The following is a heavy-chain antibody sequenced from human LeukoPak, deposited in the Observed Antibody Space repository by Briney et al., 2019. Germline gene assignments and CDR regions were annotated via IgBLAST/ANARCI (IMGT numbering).Heavy chain of an antibody. CDR3: ARDGIAAVDFDY. J-gene: IGHJ4*02. D-gene: IGHD6-13*01. V-gene: IGHV3-23*01. CDR1: GFTFSSCA. CDR2: IIDSGNSL. Sequence: GGSLRLSCAASGFTFSSCAMSWVRQAPGKGLEWVSTIIDSGNSLYYADSVEGRFTISRDNSKNTLYLQMNSLRAEDTAVYYCARDGIAAVDFDYWGQGILVTVSS.